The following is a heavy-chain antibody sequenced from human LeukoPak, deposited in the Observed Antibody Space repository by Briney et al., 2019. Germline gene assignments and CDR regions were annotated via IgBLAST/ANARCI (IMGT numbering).Heavy chain of an antibody. CDR2: ISSSSSTI. V-gene: IGHV3-48*01. CDR1: GFTFSSYS. Sequence: PGGSLRLSCAASGFTFSSYSMNWVRQAPGKGLEWVSYISSSSSTIYYADSVKGRFTISRDNAKNTLYLRMNSLRAEDTAVYYCARDRGIAAAGTVGYWGQGTLVTVSS. D-gene: IGHD6-13*01. J-gene: IGHJ4*02. CDR3: ARDRGIAAAGTVGY.